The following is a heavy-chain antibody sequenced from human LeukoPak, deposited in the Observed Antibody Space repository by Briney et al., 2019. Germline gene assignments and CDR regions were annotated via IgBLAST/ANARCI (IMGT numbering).Heavy chain of an antibody. J-gene: IGHJ4*02. CDR1: GFTFSSYA. Sequence: GGSLRLSCAASGFTFSSYAMHWVRQAPGKGLEWVAVISYDGSNKYYADSVEGRFTISRDNSKNTLYLQMNSLRAEDTAVYYCARGRYCSSTSCYSFGGYYFDYWGQGTLVTVSS. CDR2: ISYDGSNK. D-gene: IGHD2-2*02. CDR3: ARGRYCSSTSCYSFGGYYFDY. V-gene: IGHV3-30-3*01.